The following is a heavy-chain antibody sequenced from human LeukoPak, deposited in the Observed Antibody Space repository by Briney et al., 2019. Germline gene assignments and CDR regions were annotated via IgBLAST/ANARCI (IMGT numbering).Heavy chain of an antibody. V-gene: IGHV3-30*01. Sequence: PGRSLRLSCAASGFTFSSLAMHWGRQGPGQGLELVAVISYDGSNKYYADSVKGRFTISRDNSKNTLYLQMNSLRAEDTAVYYCARDYPYSYGPLDYWGQGTLVTVSS. CDR3: ARDYPYSYGPLDY. CDR1: GFTFSSLA. CDR2: ISYDGSNK. J-gene: IGHJ4*02. D-gene: IGHD5-18*01.